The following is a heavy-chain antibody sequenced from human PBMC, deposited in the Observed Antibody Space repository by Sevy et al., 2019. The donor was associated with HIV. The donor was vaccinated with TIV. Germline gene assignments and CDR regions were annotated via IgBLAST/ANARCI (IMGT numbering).Heavy chain of an antibody. CDR2: IRRNSHEPYGGTT. V-gene: IGHV3-49*03. CDR1: GFTFGDYA. CDR3: TRALATADTPEYYFDY. J-gene: IGHJ4*02. D-gene: IGHD5-12*01. Sequence: GSLRLSCTSSGFTFGDYAMSWFRQAPGKGLEWVAFIRRNSHEPYGGTTEYAASVKGRFTISRDDSKSNAYLQMNSLKTEDTAVYYCTRALATADTPEYYFDYWGQGILVTVSS.